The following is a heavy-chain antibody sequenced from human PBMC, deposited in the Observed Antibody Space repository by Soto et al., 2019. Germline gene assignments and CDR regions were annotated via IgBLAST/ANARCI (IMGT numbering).Heavy chain of an antibody. CDR3: AADKITGLLDY. Sequence: QVQLQQWGAGLLKPSETLSLTCAVYGGSFSGYYWTWIRQPPGTGLEWIGENNHSGSTNYNPSLQRRAAITVDTSKNQFSFKLPSVTAADTAVYYCAADKITGLLDYWGQGTLVTVSS. V-gene: IGHV4-34*01. J-gene: IGHJ4*02. CDR2: NNHSGST. CDR1: GGSFSGYY. D-gene: IGHD2-8*02.